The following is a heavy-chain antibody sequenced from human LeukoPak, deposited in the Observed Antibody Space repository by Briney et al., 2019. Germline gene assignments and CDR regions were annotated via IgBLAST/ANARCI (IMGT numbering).Heavy chain of an antibody. V-gene: IGHV4-61*02. CDR1: GGSISSGSYY. Sequence: SETLSLTCTVSGGSISSGSYYWSWIRQPAGKGLEWIGRIYTSGSTNYNPSLKSRVTISVDTSKNQFSLKLSSVTAADTAVYYCARDFAWNYYYYMDVWGKGTTVTVSS. CDR2: IYTSGST. CDR3: ARDFAWNYYYYMDV. J-gene: IGHJ6*03.